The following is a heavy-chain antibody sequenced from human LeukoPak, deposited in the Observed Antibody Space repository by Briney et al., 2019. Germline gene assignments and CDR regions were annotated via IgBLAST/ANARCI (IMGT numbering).Heavy chain of an antibody. CDR2: INQDGGER. D-gene: IGHD2-21*02. CDR1: GFTFSGFW. CDR3: ARDTAGFDY. J-gene: IGHJ4*02. V-gene: IGHV3-7*03. Sequence: PGGSLRLSCAVSGFTFSGFWMSWVRQAPGKGLEWVANINQDGGERYYVDSVKGRFTISRDNAKNSLYLQMNSLRAEDTAVYYCARDTAGFDYWGQGSLVTVSS.